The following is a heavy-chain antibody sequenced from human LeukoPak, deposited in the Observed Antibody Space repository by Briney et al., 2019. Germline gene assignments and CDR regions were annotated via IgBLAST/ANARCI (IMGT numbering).Heavy chain of an antibody. CDR1: GFTFNSFA. Sequence: GGSLRLSCAASGFTFNSFAMSWVRQAPGKGLEWVSGISGSGGSTFYADSVKGRFTISRDNSKNTLYLQMNSLRAEDTAVYYCAKDLSVPGAIPYYFDYCGQGTLVTVSS. D-gene: IGHD3-10*01. J-gene: IGHJ4*02. CDR3: AKDLSVPGAIPYYFDY. V-gene: IGHV3-23*01. CDR2: ISGSGGST.